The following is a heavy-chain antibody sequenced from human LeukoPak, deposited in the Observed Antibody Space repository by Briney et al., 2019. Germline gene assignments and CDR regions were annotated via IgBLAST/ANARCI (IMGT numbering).Heavy chain of an antibody. V-gene: IGHV3-74*01. D-gene: IGHD5-12*01. CDR3: ARGGGYPDY. CDR2: SNSDGSST. J-gene: IGHJ4*02. Sequence: GGSLRLSCAASGFTFSNYWMHWVRQAPGKGLVWVSRSNSDGSSTTYADSVKGRFTISRDNAKNSLYLQMNSLRAEDTAVYYCARGGGYPDYWGQGTLVTVSS. CDR1: GFTFSNYW.